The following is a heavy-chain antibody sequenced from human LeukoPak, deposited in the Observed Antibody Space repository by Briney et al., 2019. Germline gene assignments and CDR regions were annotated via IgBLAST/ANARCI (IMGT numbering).Heavy chain of an antibody. CDR2: INHSGST. J-gene: IGHJ4*02. CDR3: ARDFTDYGGNSGY. V-gene: IGHV4-34*01. Sequence: SETLSLTCAVYGGSFSGYYWSWIRQPPGKGLEWIGEINHSGSTNYNPSLKSRVTISVDTSKNQFSLKLSSVTAADTAVYYCARDFTDYGGNSGYWGQGTLVTVSS. D-gene: IGHD4-23*01. CDR1: GGSFSGYY.